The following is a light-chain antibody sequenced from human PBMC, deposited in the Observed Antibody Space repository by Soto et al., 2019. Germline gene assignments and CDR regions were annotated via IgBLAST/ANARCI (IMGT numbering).Light chain of an antibody. CDR3: SSYAGSNNYV. V-gene: IGLV2-8*01. J-gene: IGLJ1*01. CDR1: SSDVGGYKY. CDR2: AVN. Sequence: QSVLTQPPSASGSPGQSVTISCTGTSSDVGGYKYVSWYQQYPGKAPKLMIYAVNKRPSGVPDRFSGSKSGNTASLTVSGLQAEDEADYYCSSYAGSNNYVFGPGTKVTV.